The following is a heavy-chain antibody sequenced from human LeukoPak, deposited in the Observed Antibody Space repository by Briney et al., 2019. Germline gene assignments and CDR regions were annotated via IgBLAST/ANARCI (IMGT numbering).Heavy chain of an antibody. V-gene: IGHV3-49*03. D-gene: IGHD3-10*01. CDR3: TRDPGITMVRGVIDY. CDR1: GFTFGDYA. J-gene: IGHJ4*02. Sequence: GGSLRLSCTASGFTFGDYAMSWFRQAPGKGLEWVGFIKSKAYGGTTEYAASVKGRFTISRDDSKSIAYLQMNSLKTEDTAVYYCTRDPGITMVRGVIDYWGQGTLVTVSS. CDR2: IKSKAYGGTT.